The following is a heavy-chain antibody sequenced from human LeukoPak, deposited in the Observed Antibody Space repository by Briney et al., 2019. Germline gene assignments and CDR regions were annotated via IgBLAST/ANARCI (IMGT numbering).Heavy chain of an antibody. D-gene: IGHD4-17*01. CDR2: ISHSGST. J-gene: IGHJ6*03. CDR3: ARNYGDFYYYYMDV. CDR1: GGSFSGYY. Sequence: PSETLSLTCAVYGGSFSGYYWSWIRQPPGKGLEWIGEISHSGSTNYNPSLESRVTISVHTFKNQFSLKPSSVTAADTAVYYCARNYGDFYYYYMDVWGKGTTVTVSS. V-gene: IGHV4-34*01.